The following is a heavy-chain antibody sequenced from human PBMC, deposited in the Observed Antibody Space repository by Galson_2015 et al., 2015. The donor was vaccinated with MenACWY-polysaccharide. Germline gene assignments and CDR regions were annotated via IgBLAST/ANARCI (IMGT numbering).Heavy chain of an antibody. CDR2: ISGSSSYI. J-gene: IGHJ3*02. V-gene: IGHV3-21*01. Sequence: SLRLSCAASGFTFSSYSMTWVRQAPGKGLEWVSSISGSSSYIDYADSLKGRFTISRDNAKNSLYLQMNTLRAEDTAVYFCARGAGLENHDAFDIWGLGTMVTVSS. D-gene: IGHD5-24*01. CDR1: GFTFSSYS. CDR3: ARGAGLENHDAFDI.